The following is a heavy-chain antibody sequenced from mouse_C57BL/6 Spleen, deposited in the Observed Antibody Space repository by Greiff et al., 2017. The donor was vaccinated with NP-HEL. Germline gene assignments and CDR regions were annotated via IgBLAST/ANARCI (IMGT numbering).Heavy chain of an antibody. CDR1: GYTFTDYY. CDR2: INPNNGGT. CDR3: ARADYYGSLPLDY. D-gene: IGHD1-1*01. V-gene: IGHV1-26*01. J-gene: IGHJ2*01. Sequence: EVQLQQSGPELVKPGASVKISCKASGYTFTDYYMNWVKQSHGKSLEWIGDINPNNGGTSYNQKFKGKATLTVDKSSSTAYMELRSLTSEDSAVYYCARADYYGSLPLDYWGQGTTLTVSS.